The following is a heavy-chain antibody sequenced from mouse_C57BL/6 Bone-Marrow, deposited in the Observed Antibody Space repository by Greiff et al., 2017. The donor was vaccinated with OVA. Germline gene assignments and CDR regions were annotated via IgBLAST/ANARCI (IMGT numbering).Heavy chain of an antibody. V-gene: IGHV3-6*01. CDR1: GYSITSGYY. Sequence: EVHLVESGPGLVKPSQSLSLTCSVTGYSITSGYYWNWIRQFPGNKLEWMGYISYDGSNNYNPSLKNRISLTRDTSKNQFFLKLNSVTTEDTATYYCARGRDYYGSSLDYWGQGTTLTVSS. CDR2: ISYDGSN. CDR3: ARGRDYYGSSLDY. J-gene: IGHJ2*01. D-gene: IGHD1-1*01.